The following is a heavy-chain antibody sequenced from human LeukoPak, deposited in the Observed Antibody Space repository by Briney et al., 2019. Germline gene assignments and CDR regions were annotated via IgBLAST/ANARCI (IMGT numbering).Heavy chain of an antibody. V-gene: IGHV3-30*02. J-gene: IGHJ5*02. CDR3: AKDHEYNWNDLLRYNWFDP. CDR2: IWYDGSNK. CDR1: GFTFSSYG. D-gene: IGHD1-1*01. Sequence: PGGSLRLSCAASGFTFSSYGMHWVRQAPGKGLEWVAVIWYDGSNKYYADSVKGRFTISRDNSKNTLYLQMISLRAEDTAVYYCAKDHEYNWNDLLRYNWFDPWGQGTLVTVSS.